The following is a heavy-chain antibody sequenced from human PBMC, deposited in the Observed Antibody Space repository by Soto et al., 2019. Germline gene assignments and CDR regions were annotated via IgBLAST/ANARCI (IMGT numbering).Heavy chain of an antibody. D-gene: IGHD2-2*01. J-gene: IGHJ4*02. CDR3: ARLKVVPAAMLGYYFDY. Sequence: SETLSLTCTVSGGSISSYYWSWIRQPPGKGLEWIGYIYYSGSTNYNPSLKSRVTISVDTSKNQFSLKLSSVTAADTAVYYCARLKVVPAAMLGYYFDYWGQGTLVTVSS. CDR1: GGSISSYY. CDR2: IYYSGST. V-gene: IGHV4-59*08.